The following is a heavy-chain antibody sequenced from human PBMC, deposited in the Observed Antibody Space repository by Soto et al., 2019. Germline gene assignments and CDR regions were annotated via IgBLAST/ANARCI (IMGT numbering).Heavy chain of an antibody. D-gene: IGHD3-10*01. CDR3: AAGFPPDF. V-gene: IGHV3-7*01. CDR1: RFTIGNYW. CDR2: IKGDGSEK. J-gene: IGHJ4*02. Sequence: EVLLVESGGGLVQPGGSLTLSCAASRFTIGNYWMNWVRQAPGKGLEWVANIKGDGSEKYYVGSVEGRFTISRDNTKNSLDLQMNSHRVEDTAVYYCAAGFPPDFWGQGTLVTVSS.